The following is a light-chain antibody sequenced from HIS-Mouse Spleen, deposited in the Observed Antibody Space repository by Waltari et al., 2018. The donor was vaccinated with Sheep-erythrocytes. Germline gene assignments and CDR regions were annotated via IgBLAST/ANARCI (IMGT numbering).Light chain of an antibody. Sequence: QSALTQPRSVSGSPGQSVTISCTGTSSDVGGYNYVSWYQQHPGKAPKLMIYCVSKRPSGVPDRFSGSKSGNTASLTISGLQAEDEADYYCCSYAGSYNHVFATGTKVTVL. CDR1: SSDVGGYNY. CDR3: CSYAGSYNHV. J-gene: IGLJ1*01. V-gene: IGLV2-11*01. CDR2: CVS.